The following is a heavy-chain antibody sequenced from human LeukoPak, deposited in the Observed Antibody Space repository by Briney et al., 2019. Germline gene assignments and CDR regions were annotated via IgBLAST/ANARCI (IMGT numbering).Heavy chain of an antibody. V-gene: IGHV3-23*01. CDR2: ISNTGGIT. CDR1: GFTFIRYP. J-gene: IGHJ4*02. CDR3: AKQNTDYDSSEGFDS. D-gene: IGHD3-3*01. Sequence: GGSLRLSCAASGFTFIRYPLSWVRQAPGKGLEWVSSISNTGGITYYADSVKGRFTLFIDNSNDTLFLQMNTLRADDTAVYYCAKQNTDYDSSEGFDSWGQGTLVTVSS.